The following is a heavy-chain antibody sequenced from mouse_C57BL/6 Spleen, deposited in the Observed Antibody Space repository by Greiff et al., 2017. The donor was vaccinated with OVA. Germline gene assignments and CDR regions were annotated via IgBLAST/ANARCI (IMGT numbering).Heavy chain of an antibody. CDR3: AREPTIVTNYYAMDY. Sequence: VQLQQPGTELVKPGASVKLSCKASGYTFTSYWMHWVKQRPGQGLEWIGNINPSNGGTNYNEKFKSKATLTVDKSSSTAYMQLSSLTSEDSAVYYCAREPTIVTNYYAMDYWGQGTSVTVSS. V-gene: IGHV1-53*01. CDR1: GYTFTSYW. CDR2: INPSNGGT. J-gene: IGHJ4*01. D-gene: IGHD2-5*01.